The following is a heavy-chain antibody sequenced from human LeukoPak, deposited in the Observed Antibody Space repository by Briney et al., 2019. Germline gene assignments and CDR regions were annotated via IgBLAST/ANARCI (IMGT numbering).Heavy chain of an antibody. D-gene: IGHD3-16*01. V-gene: IGHV4-30-2*01. Sequence: SETLSLTCAVSGGSISSGGYSWSWIRQPPGKGLEWIGYIYHSGSTYYNPSLKSRVTISVDRSKNQFSLKLYSVTAADTAVYYCARQGDYWRAFDIWGQGTMVTVSS. CDR3: ARQGDYWRAFDI. CDR1: GGSISSGGYS. J-gene: IGHJ3*02. CDR2: IYHSGST.